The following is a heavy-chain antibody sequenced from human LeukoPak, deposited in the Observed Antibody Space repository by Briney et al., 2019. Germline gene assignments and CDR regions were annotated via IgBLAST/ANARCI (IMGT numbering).Heavy chain of an antibody. V-gene: IGHV3-74*01. CDR1: GFTFSSYW. D-gene: IGHD1-14*01. CDR3: ARVGSGHDHASD. J-gene: IGHJ4*02. Sequence: GGSLRLSCAASGFTFSSYWMHWVRQAPGKGLVWVSRINSDGSSTSYADSVKGRFTISRDNAKNTLYLQMNSLRAEDTAVYYCARVGSGHDHASDWGQGTLVTVSS. CDR2: INSDGSST.